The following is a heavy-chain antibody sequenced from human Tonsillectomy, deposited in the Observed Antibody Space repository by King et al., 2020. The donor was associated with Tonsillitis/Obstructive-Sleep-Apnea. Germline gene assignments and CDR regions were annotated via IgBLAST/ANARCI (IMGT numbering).Heavy chain of an antibody. J-gene: IGHJ4*02. D-gene: IGHD4/OR15-4a*01. CDR1: GFTFTSYW. Sequence: EVQLVESGGGLVQPGGSLRLSCATSGFTFTSYWMSWVRQAPGKGLEWVANIHQDGREKYYVNSVKGRFTISRDNDKDSLYLQMNSLRAEDTAVYYCVRDRDKGDYVDFWGQGILVTVSS. CDR3: VRDRDKGDYVDF. V-gene: IGHV3-7*04. CDR2: IHQDGREK.